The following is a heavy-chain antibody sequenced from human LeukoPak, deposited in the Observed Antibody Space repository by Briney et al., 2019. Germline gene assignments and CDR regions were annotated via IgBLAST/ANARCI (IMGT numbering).Heavy chain of an antibody. CDR3: AKEKEATVHYFDY. Sequence: PGGSLRLSCAASGFTFSSYGMHWVRQAPGKGLEWVSSISGSDGKTYYADSVKGRFTISRDNSKNTLYVQMSSLRADDTAVYHCAKEKEATVHYFDYWGQGTLVTVSS. CDR2: ISGSDGKT. CDR1: GFTFSSYG. V-gene: IGHV3-23*01. J-gene: IGHJ4*02. D-gene: IGHD1-1*01.